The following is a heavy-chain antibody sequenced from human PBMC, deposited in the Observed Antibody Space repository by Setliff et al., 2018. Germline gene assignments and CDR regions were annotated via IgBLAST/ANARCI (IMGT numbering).Heavy chain of an antibody. J-gene: IGHJ4*02. CDR3: AKVIGGYPPKPSDY. D-gene: IGHD3-16*02. V-gene: IGHV3-30*15. CDR2: ISYDVINK. CDR1: GFTFSSYA. Sequence: PGGSLRLSCAASGFTFSSYAMSWVRQAPGKGLEWVSVISYDVINKFYADSVKGRFTISRDNSKNTLYLEMSSLRPEDTAVYYCAKVIGGYPPKPSDYWGQGTLVTVSS.